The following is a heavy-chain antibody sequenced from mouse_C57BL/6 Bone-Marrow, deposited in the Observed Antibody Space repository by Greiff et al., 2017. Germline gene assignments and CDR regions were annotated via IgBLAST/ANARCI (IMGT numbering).Heavy chain of an antibody. D-gene: IGHD2-4*01. J-gene: IGHJ3*01. CDR2: IDPENGDT. Sequence: VQLQQSGAELVRPGASVKLSCTASGFNIKDDYMHWVKQRPEQGLEWIGWIDPENGDTESASKFQGKATITADTSSNTAHLRRSSLTSEDNAVYYSTTYDDDAWFADWGQGTLVTVSA. CDR1: GFNIKDDY. V-gene: IGHV14-4*01. CDR3: TTYDDDAWFAD.